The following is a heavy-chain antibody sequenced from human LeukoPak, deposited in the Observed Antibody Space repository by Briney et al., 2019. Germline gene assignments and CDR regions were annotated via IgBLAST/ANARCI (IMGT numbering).Heavy chain of an antibody. J-gene: IGHJ3*02. CDR2: ISSSSSYI. CDR1: GFTFSSYS. Sequence: PGGALRLSCAASGFTFSSYSMNCGRQAPGKGLECVSSISSSSSYIYYADSVKGRFTISRDNAKNSLYLQMKSLRDEYTAVYYCARDSGSRGKFDIWSQGTMVTVSS. CDR3: ARDSGSRGKFDI. V-gene: IGHV3-21*01. D-gene: IGHD3-10*01.